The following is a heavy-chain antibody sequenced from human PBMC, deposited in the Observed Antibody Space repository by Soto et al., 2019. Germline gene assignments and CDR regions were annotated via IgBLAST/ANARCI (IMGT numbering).Heavy chain of an antibody. V-gene: IGHV3-48*02. CDR2: IGDSSSTI. Sequence: GGSLRLSCAASGFTXSSYSMNWVRQAPGKGLEWISCIGDSSSTIYYADSVKGRFTISRDNAMNSLYLQMNSLRDEDTAVYYCARDQSYSGSYSYYYGMDVWGQGTTVTVSS. CDR1: GFTXSSYS. D-gene: IGHD1-26*01. CDR3: ARDQSYSGSYSYYYGMDV. J-gene: IGHJ6*02.